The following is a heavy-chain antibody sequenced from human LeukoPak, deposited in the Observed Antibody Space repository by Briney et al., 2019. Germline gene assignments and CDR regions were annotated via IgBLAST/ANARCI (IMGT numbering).Heavy chain of an antibody. Sequence: PGGSLRLSCAASGFTFSSYSMNWVRQAPGKGLEWVSSISSSSSYIYYAESVKGRFTISRDNAKNSLYLQMNSLRAEDTAVYYCAIEKGLGYCSSTSCYERYYYYGMDVWGQGPTVTVSS. CDR2: ISSSSSYI. CDR3: AIEKGLGYCSSTSCYERYYYYGMDV. V-gene: IGHV3-21*01. CDR1: GFTFSSYS. D-gene: IGHD2-2*01. J-gene: IGHJ6*02.